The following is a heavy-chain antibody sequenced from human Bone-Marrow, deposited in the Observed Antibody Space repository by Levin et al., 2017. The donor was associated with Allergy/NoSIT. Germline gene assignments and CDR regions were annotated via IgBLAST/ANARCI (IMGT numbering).Heavy chain of an antibody. CDR2: IYSNGDI. CDR1: GVTVSNNY. CDR3: ARNRPETANGY. J-gene: IGHJ4*02. D-gene: IGHD1-14*01. Sequence: PGESLKISCAASGVTVSNNYMTWVRQPPGKGLELVSLIYSNGDIHYADSVKGRFIISSDSSKNTVYLQMNSVRTEDTAVYYCARNRPETANGYWGQGTLVTVSS. V-gene: IGHV3-66*01.